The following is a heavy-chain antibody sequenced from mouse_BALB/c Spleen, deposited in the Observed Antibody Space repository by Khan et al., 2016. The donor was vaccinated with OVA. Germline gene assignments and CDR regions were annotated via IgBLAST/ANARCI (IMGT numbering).Heavy chain of an antibody. CDR2: IWPGGST. V-gene: IGHV2-9*02. CDR3: ARDTTVESYWYFDV. J-gene: IGHJ1*01. CDR1: GFSLTSYG. D-gene: IGHD1-1*01. Sequence: QVQLKESGPGLVAPSQSLSITCTVSGFSLTSYGVHWVRQPPGKGLEWLGVIWPGGSTNYNSALLSRLSISKDNSKRQVFLKMNSLQTDDTAMYYCARDTTVESYWYFDVWGAGTTVTVSS.